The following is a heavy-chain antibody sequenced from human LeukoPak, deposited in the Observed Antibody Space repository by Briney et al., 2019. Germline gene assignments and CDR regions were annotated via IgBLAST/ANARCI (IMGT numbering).Heavy chain of an antibody. D-gene: IGHD2-21*02. CDR1: GFTFSSYG. J-gene: IGHJ6*02. Sequence: QPGGSLRLSCAASGFTFSSYGMHWVRQAPGKGLEWVAVIWYDGSNKYYADSVKGRFTISRDNSKNTLYLQMNSLRAEDTAVYYCARDKGRNWVLVTALRGYYYGMDVWGQGTTVTVSS. CDR3: ARDKGRNWVLVTALRGYYYGMDV. CDR2: IWYDGSNK. V-gene: IGHV3-33*01.